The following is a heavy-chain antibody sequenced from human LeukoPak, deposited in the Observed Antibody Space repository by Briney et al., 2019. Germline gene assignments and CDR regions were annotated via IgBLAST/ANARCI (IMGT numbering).Heavy chain of an antibody. CDR2: ISYDGSNK. D-gene: IGHD5-12*01. J-gene: IGHJ4*02. CDR3: ARDQDSGYDSFSSFSDY. V-gene: IGHV3-30*04. Sequence: GGSLRLSCAASGFTFSSYAMHWVRQAPGKGLEWVAVISYDGSNKYYADSVKGRFTISRDNSKNTLYLQMNILRAEDTAVYYCARDQDSGYDSFSSFSDYWGQGTLVTVSS. CDR1: GFTFSSYA.